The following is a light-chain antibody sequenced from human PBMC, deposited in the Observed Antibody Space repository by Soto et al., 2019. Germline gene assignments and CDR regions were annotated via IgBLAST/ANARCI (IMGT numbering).Light chain of an antibody. CDR3: QPYNTYPWT. Sequence: DIQMTQSPATLSASVGDRVTITCRASQSISSWLAWYQQKPGKVPKLLIDDASSLESGVPSRFSGSGSGTEFTLTISSLQPDDFATYYCQPYNTYPWTFGQGTKVDI. CDR1: QSISSW. CDR2: DAS. J-gene: IGKJ1*01. V-gene: IGKV1-5*01.